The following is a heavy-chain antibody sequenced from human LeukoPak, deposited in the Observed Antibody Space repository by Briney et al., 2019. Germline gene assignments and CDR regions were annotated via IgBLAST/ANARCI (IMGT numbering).Heavy chain of an antibody. CDR2: IIPIFGTA. Sequence: SVKVSCKASGGTFSSYAISWVRQAPGQGLEWMGGIIPIFGTANYAQKFQGRVTITTDKSTSTAYMELSSLRSDDTAVYYCARDGESRTMDFDYWGQGTLVTVSS. D-gene: IGHD1-1*01. CDR3: ARDGESRTMDFDY. V-gene: IGHV1-69*05. J-gene: IGHJ4*02. CDR1: GGTFSSYA.